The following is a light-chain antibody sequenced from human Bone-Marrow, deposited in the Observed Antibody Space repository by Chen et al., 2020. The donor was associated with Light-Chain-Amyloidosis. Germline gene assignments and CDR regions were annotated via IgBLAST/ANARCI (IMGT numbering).Light chain of an antibody. CDR1: NIGSTS. J-gene: IGLJ3*02. V-gene: IGLV3-21*02. CDR2: DDS. CDR3: QVWDRSSGRPV. Sequence: SYVLTQPSSVSVAPGQTATIACGGNNIGSTSVHWYQQTPGQAPLLVVYDDSDRPSGIPERVSCSNSGNTATLTISRVEAGDEADYYCQVWDRSSGRPVFGGGTKLTVL.